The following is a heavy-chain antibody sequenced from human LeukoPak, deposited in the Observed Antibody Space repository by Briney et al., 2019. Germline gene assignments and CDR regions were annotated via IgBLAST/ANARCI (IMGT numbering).Heavy chain of an antibody. J-gene: IGHJ4*02. V-gene: IGHV1-18*04. CDR1: GYTFTGYY. Sequence: ASVKVSCKASGYTFTGYYMHWVRQAPGQGLEWMGWISAYNGNTNYAQKLQGRVTMTTDTSTSTAYMELRSLRSDDTAVYYCARNDYSRGYWGQGTLATVSS. CDR3: ARNDYSRGY. CDR2: ISAYNGNT. D-gene: IGHD4-11*01.